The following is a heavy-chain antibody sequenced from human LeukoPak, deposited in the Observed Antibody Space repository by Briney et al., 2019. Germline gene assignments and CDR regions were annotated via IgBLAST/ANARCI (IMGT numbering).Heavy chain of an antibody. J-gene: IGHJ4*02. CDR3: VSFYETY. D-gene: IGHD2/OR15-2a*01. Sequence: PGGSLRLSCAASGFTFSSYSMNWVRQAPGKGLEWVSHITASGTAMFYADPVKGRFTISKDNAKNTVYLQMNSLRAEDTAVYYCVSFYETYWGRGTLVTVSS. CDR2: ITASGTAM. CDR1: GFTFSSYS. V-gene: IGHV3-48*04.